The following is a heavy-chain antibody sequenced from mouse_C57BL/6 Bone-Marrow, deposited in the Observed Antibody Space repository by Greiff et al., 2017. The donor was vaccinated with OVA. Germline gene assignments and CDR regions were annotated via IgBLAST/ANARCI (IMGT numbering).Heavy chain of an antibody. J-gene: IGHJ4*01. D-gene: IGHD1-1*01. V-gene: IGHV1-81*01. CDR2: IYPRSGNT. CDR3: ARGTTVVAPMGWDY. CDR1: GYTFTSYG. Sequence: VQLQQSGAELARPGASVKLSCKASGYTFTSYGISWVKQRTGQGLEWIGEIYPRSGNTYYNEKFKGKATLTADKSSSTAYMELRSLTSEDSAVYFCARGTTVVAPMGWDYWGQGTSVTVSS.